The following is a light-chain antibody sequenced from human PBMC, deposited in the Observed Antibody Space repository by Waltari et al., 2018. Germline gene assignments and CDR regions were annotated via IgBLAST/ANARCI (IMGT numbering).Light chain of an antibody. V-gene: IGLV3-19*01. CDR1: RLRSYS. J-gene: IGLJ2*01. CDR3: HSRDASGVAGS. Sequence: SSELTQDPAVSVAMGQTVRITCQGDRLRSYSASWYQQRSGQAPILVMYDKNNRPSGVPDRFSGSSSHNTASLTITGAQAEDEASYYCHSRDASGVAGSFGGGTKLTVL. CDR2: DKN.